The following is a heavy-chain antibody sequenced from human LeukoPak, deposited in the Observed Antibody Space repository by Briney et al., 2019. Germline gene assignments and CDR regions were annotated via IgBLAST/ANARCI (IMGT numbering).Heavy chain of an antibody. Sequence: GGSLRLSCSASGFTFSTYGMHWVRQAPGKGLEFVSAMSNNGGSTSYADSVKGRFTISRDNSKNTLYLQMSSLRAEDTAVYYCVRDTNSGYYYYGMDVWGQGTTVTVSS. CDR2: MSNNGGST. CDR1: GFTFSTYG. J-gene: IGHJ6*02. D-gene: IGHD2-2*01. CDR3: VRDTNSGYYYYGMDV. V-gene: IGHV3-64D*09.